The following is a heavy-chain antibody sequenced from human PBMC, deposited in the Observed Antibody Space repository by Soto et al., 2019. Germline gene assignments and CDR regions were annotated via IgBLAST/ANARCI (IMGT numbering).Heavy chain of an antibody. CDR2: INPNSGGT. Sequence: GASVKVSCKASGYTFTGYYMHWVRQAPGQGLEWMGWINPNSGGTNYAQKFQGRVTMTRDTSISTAYMELSRLRSDDTAVYYCAVKDPTERYYYGMDVWGQGTTVT. CDR3: AVKDPTERYYYGMDV. V-gene: IGHV1-2*02. D-gene: IGHD1-1*01. CDR1: GYTFTGYY. J-gene: IGHJ6*02.